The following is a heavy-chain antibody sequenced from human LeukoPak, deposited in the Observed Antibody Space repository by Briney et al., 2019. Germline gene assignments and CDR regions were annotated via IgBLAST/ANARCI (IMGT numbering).Heavy chain of an antibody. D-gene: IGHD2-2*01. CDR2: IYSGGST. J-gene: IGHJ4*02. CDR1: GFTVSSNY. V-gene: IGHV3-66*01. CDR3: AKEYCSSTSCYYYYFDY. Sequence: GGSLRPSCAASGFTVSSNYMSWVRQAPGKGLEWVSVIYSGGSTYYADSVKGRFTISRDNSKNTLYLQMNSLRAEDTAVYYCAKEYCSSTSCYYYYFDYWGQGTLVTVSS.